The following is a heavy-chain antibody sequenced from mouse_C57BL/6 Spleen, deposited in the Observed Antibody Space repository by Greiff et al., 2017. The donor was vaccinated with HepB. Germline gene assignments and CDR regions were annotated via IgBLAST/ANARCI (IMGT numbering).Heavy chain of an antibody. D-gene: IGHD2-5*01. CDR1: GYTFTSYW. Sequence: QVQLQQPGAELVKPGASVKLSCKASGYTFTSYWMHWVKQRPGQGLEWIGMIHPNSGSTNYNEKFKRKATLTVDKSSSTAYMQLSSLTSEYSAVYYCARGSKYYCDYWGQGTTLTVSS. V-gene: IGHV1-64*01. CDR2: IHPNSGST. CDR3: ARGSKYYCDY. J-gene: IGHJ2*01.